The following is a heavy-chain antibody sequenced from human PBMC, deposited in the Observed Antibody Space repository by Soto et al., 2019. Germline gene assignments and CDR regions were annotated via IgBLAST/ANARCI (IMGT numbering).Heavy chain of an antibody. J-gene: IGHJ5*02. Sequence: ASVKVSCKASGGTFSSYAISWVRQAPGQGLEWMGRISTYNGNTNYPQRLQGRLTMTTDTSTTTAYMDLSNLRSEDTAVYYCARDGDRLAAAGMVSWGQATLVTVSS. V-gene: IGHV1-18*01. CDR2: ISTYNGNT. D-gene: IGHD6-13*01. CDR1: GGTFSSYA. CDR3: ARDGDRLAAAGMVS.